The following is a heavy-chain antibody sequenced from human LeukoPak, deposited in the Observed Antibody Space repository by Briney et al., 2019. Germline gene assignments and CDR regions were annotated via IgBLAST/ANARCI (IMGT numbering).Heavy chain of an antibody. J-gene: IGHJ6*03. V-gene: IGHV3-7*01. CDR1: GFTFSSYE. CDR2: IKQDGSEE. D-gene: IGHD3-10*01. Sequence: GGSLRLSCAASGFTFSSYEMNWVRQAPGKGLEWVANIKQDGSEEYYVDSLKGRFTISRDNGKNSLYLQLNSLRAEDTALYYCARVPFGVTSYYYYMDVWGKGTTVTISS. CDR3: ARVPFGVTSYYYYMDV.